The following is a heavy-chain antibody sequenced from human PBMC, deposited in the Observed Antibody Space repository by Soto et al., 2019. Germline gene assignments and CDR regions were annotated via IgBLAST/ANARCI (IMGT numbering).Heavy chain of an antibody. D-gene: IGHD2-15*01. Sequence: GASVKISCKASGYTFTGYYMHWVRQAPGRGLEWMGWINPNSGGTNYAQKFQGWVTMTRDTSISTACMELSRLRSDDTAVYYCARGEVVAAGLYNWFDPWGQGTLVTVSS. V-gene: IGHV1-2*04. CDR1: GYTFTGYY. CDR2: INPNSGGT. J-gene: IGHJ5*02. CDR3: ARGEVVAAGLYNWFDP.